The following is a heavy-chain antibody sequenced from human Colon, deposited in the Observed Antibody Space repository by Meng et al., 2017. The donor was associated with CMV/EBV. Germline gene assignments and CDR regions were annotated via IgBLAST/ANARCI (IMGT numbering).Heavy chain of an antibody. J-gene: IGHJ4*02. Sequence: SGLPHAGEIRLEWIARLQLDGNPYYNPSLKSRVTVSQDTSKMPISLPLRTVTAADTALYYCATGSGDFDHWGQGTLVTVSS. V-gene: IGHV4-4*07. D-gene: IGHD1-26*01. CDR2: LQLDGNP. CDR3: ATGSGDFDH.